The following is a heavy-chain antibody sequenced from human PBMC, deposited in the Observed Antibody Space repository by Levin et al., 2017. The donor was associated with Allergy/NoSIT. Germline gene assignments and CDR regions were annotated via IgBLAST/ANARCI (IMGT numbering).Heavy chain of an antibody. CDR3: ARLRGYSYGYADF. CDR2: ISSSGNII. Sequence: PGESLKISCAASGFTFSSYSMNWVRQAPGKGLEWVSYISSSGNIIDYADSVEGRFTISRDNAKNSLYLQMNSLRAEDTAVYYCARLRGYSYGYADFWGQGTLVTVSS. CDR1: GFTFSSYS. J-gene: IGHJ4*02. D-gene: IGHD5-18*01. V-gene: IGHV3-48*01.